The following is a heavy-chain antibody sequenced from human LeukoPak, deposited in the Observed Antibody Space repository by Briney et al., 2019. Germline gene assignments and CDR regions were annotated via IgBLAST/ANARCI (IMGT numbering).Heavy chain of an antibody. CDR1: GFTFSSYA. Sequence: GGSLRLSCPSSGFTFSSYAIHWFRQAPGKGREGVEIISYDGTNKHYADSVRGRFTISRENSKNTLYLKMNSLRAEDRAVYSCARDFGWLSGFDNWGQGTLVTVSS. D-gene: IGHD3-9*01. CDR2: ISYDGTNK. CDR3: ARDFGWLSGFDN. J-gene: IGHJ4*02. V-gene: IGHV3-30-3*01.